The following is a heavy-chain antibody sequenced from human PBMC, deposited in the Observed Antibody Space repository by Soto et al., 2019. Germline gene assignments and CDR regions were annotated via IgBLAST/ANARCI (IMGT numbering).Heavy chain of an antibody. CDR1: GFTFSSYG. CDR3: AKDKGIEKNYYYYGMDV. CDR2: ISYDGSNK. Sequence: PGGSLRLSCAASGFTFSSYGMHWVRQAPGKGLEWVAVISYDGSNKYYADSVKGRFTISRDNSKNTLYLQMNSLRAEDTAVYYCAKDKGIEKNYYYYGMDVWGQGTTVTVSS. V-gene: IGHV3-30*18. J-gene: IGHJ6*02. D-gene: IGHD2-15*01.